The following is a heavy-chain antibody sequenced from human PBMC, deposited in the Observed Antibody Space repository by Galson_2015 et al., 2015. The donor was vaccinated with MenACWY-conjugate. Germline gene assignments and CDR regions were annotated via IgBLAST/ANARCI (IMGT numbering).Heavy chain of an antibody. D-gene: IGHD6-13*01. Sequence: QSGAEVKKPGESLKISCKGSGYSFTSYWIGWVRQMPGKGLEWMGIIYPGDSDTRYSPSFQGQVTISADKSISTAYLQWSSLKASDTAMYYCARWTAAAGTHYYYGMDVWGQGTTVTVSS. V-gene: IGHV5-51*01. CDR1: GYSFTSYW. CDR2: IYPGDSDT. J-gene: IGHJ6*02. CDR3: ARWTAAAGTHYYYGMDV.